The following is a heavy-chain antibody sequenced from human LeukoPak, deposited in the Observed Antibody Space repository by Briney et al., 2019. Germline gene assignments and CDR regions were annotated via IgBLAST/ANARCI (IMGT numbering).Heavy chain of an antibody. Sequence: ASVKVSCKASGYTFTGYYMHWVRQAPGQGLEWMGWMNPNSGNTGYAQKFQGRVTMTRNTSISTAYMELSSLRSEDTAVYYCARVPYGDYGYGVLGGWFDPWGQGTLVTVSS. CDR2: MNPNSGNT. J-gene: IGHJ5*02. CDR1: GYTFTGYY. V-gene: IGHV1-8*02. CDR3: ARVPYGDYGYGVLGGWFDP. D-gene: IGHD4-17*01.